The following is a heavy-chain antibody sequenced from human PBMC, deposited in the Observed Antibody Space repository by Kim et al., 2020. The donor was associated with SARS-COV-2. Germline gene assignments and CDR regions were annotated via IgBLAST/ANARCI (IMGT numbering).Heavy chain of an antibody. Sequence: GGSLRLSCVASGFTFRNSWMHWVRQAPGKGLVWVSGIKSDGSSTSYADSVKSRITISRDNAKNTLYLQMNSLRAEDTAVYYCARGYGMDVWGQGTTVTVSS. V-gene: IGHV3-74*01. CDR3: ARGYGMDV. CDR1: GFTFRNSW. J-gene: IGHJ6*02. CDR2: IKSDGSST.